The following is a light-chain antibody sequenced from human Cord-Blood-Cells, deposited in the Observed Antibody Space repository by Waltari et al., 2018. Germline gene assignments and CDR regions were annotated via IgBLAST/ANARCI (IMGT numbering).Light chain of an antibody. CDR2: KAS. CDR1: QSISSW. J-gene: IGKJ2*01. Sequence: DIQMTQSPSPLSASVGDRVTITCRASQSISSWLAWYQQKPGKAPKLLIYKASSLESGVPSRFSGSGSGTEFTLTISSLQPDDSATYYCQQYNSYSFGQGTKLEIK. V-gene: IGKV1-5*03. CDR3: QQYNSYS.